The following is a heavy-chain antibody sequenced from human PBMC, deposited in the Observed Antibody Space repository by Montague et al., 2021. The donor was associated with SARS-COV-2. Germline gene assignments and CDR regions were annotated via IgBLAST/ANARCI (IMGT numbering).Heavy chain of an antibody. CDR2: IYYSGST. CDR1: GGSISSSSYY. J-gene: IGHJ4*02. CDR3: ARHPQGGAALQSY. D-gene: IGHD6-6*01. V-gene: IGHV4-39*01. Sequence: SETRSLTCTVSGGSISSSSYYWGWIRQPPGKGLEWIGSIYYSGSTYYNPSLKSRVTISVDTSKNQFSLKLSSVTAADTAVYYCARHPQGGAALQSYWGQGTLVTVSS.